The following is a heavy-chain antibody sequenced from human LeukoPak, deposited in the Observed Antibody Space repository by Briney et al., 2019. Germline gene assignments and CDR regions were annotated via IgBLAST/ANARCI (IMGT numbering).Heavy chain of an antibody. CDR3: ARWWIYFRVDY. Sequence: SETLSLTCSVSGDTFSNYGIYWVRIRQPPGKGLEWIGSIYHSGSTYYNPSLKSRATMSVDTSKNQFSLKLSSVTAAATSVYYWARWWIYFRVDYWGQGTLVTVSS. CDR1: GDTFSNYGIY. J-gene: IGHJ4*02. D-gene: IGHD5-12*01. V-gene: IGHV4-39*01. CDR2: IYHSGST.